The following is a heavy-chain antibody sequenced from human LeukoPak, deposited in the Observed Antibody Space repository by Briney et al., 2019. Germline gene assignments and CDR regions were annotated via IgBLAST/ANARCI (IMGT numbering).Heavy chain of an antibody. CDR1: GGSISSYY. Sequence: SETLSVTCTVSGGSISSYYWSWIRQPPGKGLEWIGYIYYSGSTNYNPSLKSRVTISVDTSKNQFSLKLSSVTAADTAVYYCARHVRGNYDSSGYYSNTNWFDPWGQGTLVTVSS. V-gene: IGHV4-59*08. J-gene: IGHJ5*02. CDR3: ARHVRGNYDSSGYYSNTNWFDP. D-gene: IGHD3-22*01. CDR2: IYYSGST.